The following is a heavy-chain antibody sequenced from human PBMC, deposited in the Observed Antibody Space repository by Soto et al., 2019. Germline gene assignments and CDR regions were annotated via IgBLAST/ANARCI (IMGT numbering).Heavy chain of an antibody. CDR1: GGTFSSYA. V-gene: IGHV1-69*13. Sequence: SVKVSCKASGGTFSSYAISWVRQAPGQGLEWMGGIIPIFGTANYAQKFQGRVTITADESTSTAYVELSSLRSEDTAVYYCARDSTLVLGYYYYGMDVWGQGTTVTVSS. D-gene: IGHD3-10*01. CDR3: ARDSTLVLGYYYYGMDV. J-gene: IGHJ6*02. CDR2: IIPIFGTA.